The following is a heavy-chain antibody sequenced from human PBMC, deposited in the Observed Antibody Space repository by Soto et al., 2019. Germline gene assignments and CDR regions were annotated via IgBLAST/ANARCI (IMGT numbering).Heavy chain of an antibody. CDR3: AKDQYIDAAFDI. CDR1: GFTFSSYA. CDR2: ISGSGGST. Sequence: HPGGSLRLSCAASGFTFSSYAMSWVRQAPGKWLEWVSAISGSGGSTYYADSVKGRFTISRDNSKNTLYLQMNSLRAEDTAVYYCAKDQYIDAAFDIWGQGTMVTVSS. V-gene: IGHV3-23*01. D-gene: IGHD5-18*01. J-gene: IGHJ3*02.